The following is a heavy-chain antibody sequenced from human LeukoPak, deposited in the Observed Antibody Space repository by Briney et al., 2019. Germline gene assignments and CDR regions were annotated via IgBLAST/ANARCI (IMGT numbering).Heavy chain of an antibody. J-gene: IGHJ2*01. D-gene: IGHD2-15*01. V-gene: IGHV4-61*01. Sequence: SETLSLTCTVSGGSVSSGSYYWSWIRQPPGKGLEWIGYIYYSGSTNYNPSLKSRVTISVDTSKNQFSLKLSSVTAADTAVYYCARVHCSGGSCSHLHWYFDLWGRGTLVTVSS. CDR1: GGSVSSGSYY. CDR2: IYYSGST. CDR3: ARVHCSGGSCSHLHWYFDL.